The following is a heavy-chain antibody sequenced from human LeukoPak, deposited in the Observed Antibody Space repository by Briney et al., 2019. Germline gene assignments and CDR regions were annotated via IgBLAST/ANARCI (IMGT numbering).Heavy chain of an antibody. V-gene: IGHV3-9*01. CDR2: INWNSDTI. J-gene: IGHJ4*02. CDR3: AKEGSVCTNGICRYFDQ. CDR1: GFTFSSYA. D-gene: IGHD2-8*01. Sequence: GGSLRLSCAASGFTFSSYAMHWVRQTPGKGLEWVSSINWNSDTIDYVDSVKGRFTTSRDNAKNSLYLQMNSLRTEDTALYYCAKEGSVCTNGICRYFDQWGRGTLVTVSS.